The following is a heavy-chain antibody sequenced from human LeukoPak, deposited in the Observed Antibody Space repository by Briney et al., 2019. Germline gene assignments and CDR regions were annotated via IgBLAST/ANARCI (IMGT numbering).Heavy chain of an antibody. D-gene: IGHD1-26*01. CDR3: TRLTHSGTLLPVDYYYYYYMDV. J-gene: IGHJ6*03. V-gene: IGHV3-48*04. CDR1: GFTFSSYM. Sequence: GGSLRLSCAASGFTFSSYMMNWVRQAPGKGLEWVSYISSSGSTIYYADSVKGRFTISRDNAKNSLYLQMNSLKTEDTAVYYCTRLTHSGTLLPVDYYYYYYMDVWGKGTTVTISS. CDR2: ISSSGSTI.